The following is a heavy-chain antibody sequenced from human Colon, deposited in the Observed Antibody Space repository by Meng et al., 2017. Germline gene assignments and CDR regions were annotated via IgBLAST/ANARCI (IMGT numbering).Heavy chain of an antibody. CDR1: GYTFTAYY. J-gene: IGHJ4*02. D-gene: IGHD6-13*01. CDR3: AREGNKGQQVEEFDY. Sequence: GQRVQAGAEVKKPGASVKVSCKASGYTFTAYYVHWVRQAPGQGLEWMGRINPNTGDTNYAQKFQGRVTMTRDTSISTAYMELSRLSSDDAAVYYCAREGNKGQQVEEFDYWGQGTLVTVSS. CDR2: INPNTGDT. V-gene: IGHV1-2*06.